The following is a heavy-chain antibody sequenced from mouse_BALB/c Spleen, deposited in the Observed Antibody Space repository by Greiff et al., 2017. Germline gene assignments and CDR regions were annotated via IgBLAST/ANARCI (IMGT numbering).Heavy chain of an antibody. V-gene: IGHV1-69*02. CDR2: IYPSDSYT. D-gene: IGHD2-4*01. CDR1: GYTFTSYW. Sequence: QVQLKQPGAELVRPGASVKLSCKASGYTFTSYWINWVKQRPGQGLEWIGNIYPSDSYTNYNQKFKDKATLTVDKSSSTAYMQLSSPTSEDSAVYYCTILYDYDVGYAMDYWGQGTSVTVSS. J-gene: IGHJ4*01. CDR3: TILYDYDVGYAMDY.